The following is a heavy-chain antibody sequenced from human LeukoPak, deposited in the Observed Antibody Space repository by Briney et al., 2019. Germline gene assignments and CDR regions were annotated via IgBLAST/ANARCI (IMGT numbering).Heavy chain of an antibody. D-gene: IGHD5-18*01. CDR2: INHSGST. CDR1: GFTFSNAW. CDR3: ARVQLWLPPAFDY. J-gene: IGHJ4*02. Sequence: GSLRLSCAASGFTFSNAWMSWARQPPGKGLEWIGEINHSGSTNYNPSLKSRVTISVDTSKNQFSLKLSSVTAADTAVYYCARVQLWLPPAFDYWGQGTLVTVSS. V-gene: IGHV4-34*01.